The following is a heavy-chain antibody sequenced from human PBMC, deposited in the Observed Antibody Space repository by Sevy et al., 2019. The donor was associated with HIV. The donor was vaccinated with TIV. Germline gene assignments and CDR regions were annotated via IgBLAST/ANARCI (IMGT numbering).Heavy chain of an antibody. CDR1: GFTFRSYS. V-gene: IGHV3-21*01. J-gene: IGHJ6*02. D-gene: IGHD1-20*01. CDR3: ARPTSGLSEYEPLDNARFYGMDV. CDR2: ITSSSSFI. Sequence: GGSLRLSCAASGFTFRSYSMNWVRQAPGRGLEWVSSITSSSSFIFYADSGKGRFTISRHNAKNSLFLQMNSLGAEDTAVYYCARPTSGLSEYEPLDNARFYGMDVWGQGTTVTVSS.